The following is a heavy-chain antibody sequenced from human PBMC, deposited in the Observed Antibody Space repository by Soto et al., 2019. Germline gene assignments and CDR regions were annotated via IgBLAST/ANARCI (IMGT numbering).Heavy chain of an antibody. Sequence: GGSLRLSCAASGFTFSDYYMSWIRQAPGKGLEWISYISSSSSYTNYADSVKGRFTISRDNAKNSLYLQMNSLRAEDTAVYYCARANYFESSGPFDYWGPGTLVTVSS. CDR3: ARANYFESSGPFDY. CDR1: GFTFSDYY. J-gene: IGHJ4*02. D-gene: IGHD3-22*01. CDR2: ISSSSSYT. V-gene: IGHV3-11*05.